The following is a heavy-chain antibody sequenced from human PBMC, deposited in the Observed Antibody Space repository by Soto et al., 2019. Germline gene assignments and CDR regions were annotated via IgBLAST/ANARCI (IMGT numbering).Heavy chain of an antibody. D-gene: IGHD6-13*01. Sequence: GGPLRLSCAASGFTFSSYSMNWVRQAPGKGLEWVSSISSSSSYIYYADSVKGRFTISRDNAKNSLYLQMNSLRAEDTAVYYCARDGVAXTEQQLVFYYYYYGMDVWGQGTTVTVSS. CDR2: ISSSSSYI. CDR1: GFTFSSYS. J-gene: IGHJ6*01. V-gene: IGHV3-21*01. CDR3: ARDGVAXTEQQLVFYYYYYGMDV.